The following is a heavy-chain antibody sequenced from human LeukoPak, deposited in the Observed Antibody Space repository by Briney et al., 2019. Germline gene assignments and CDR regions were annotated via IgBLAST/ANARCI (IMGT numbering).Heavy chain of an antibody. Sequence: GGSLRLSCAASGFTFSSYGMHWVRQAPGKGLEWVAVISYDGSNKYYADSVKGRFTISRDNSKNTLYLQMNSLRAEDTAVYYCAKANWFDPWGQGTLVIVSS. CDR2: ISYDGSNK. CDR3: AKANWFDP. CDR1: GFTFSSYG. J-gene: IGHJ5*02. V-gene: IGHV3-30*18.